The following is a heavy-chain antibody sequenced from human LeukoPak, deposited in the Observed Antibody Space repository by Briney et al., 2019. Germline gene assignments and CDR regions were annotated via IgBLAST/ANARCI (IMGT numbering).Heavy chain of an antibody. V-gene: IGHV3-30*04. D-gene: IGHD3-3*01. CDR1: EFTFSSYA. Sequence: GGTLRLSCAASEFTFSSYAMHWVRQAPGKGLEWVAVISYDGSNKYYADSVKGRFTISRDNSKNTLYLQMNSLRAEDTAVYYCARDPRFLEWSTLGYYFDYWGQGTLVTVSS. CDR3: ARDPRFLEWSTLGYYFDY. CDR2: ISYDGSNK. J-gene: IGHJ4*02.